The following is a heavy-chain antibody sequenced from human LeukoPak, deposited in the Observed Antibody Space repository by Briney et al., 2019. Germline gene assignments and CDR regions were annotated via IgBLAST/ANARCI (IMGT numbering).Heavy chain of an antibody. CDR1: GFTFSSYS. J-gene: IGHJ5*02. CDR3: ASSTYGSGSLNWFDP. CDR2: ISSSSSYI. Sequence: TGGSLRLSCAASGFTFSSYSMNWVRQAPGKGLEWVSSISSSSSYIYYVDSVKGRFTISRVNAKNSLYLQMNSLRAEDTAVYYCASSTYGSGSLNWFDPWGQGTLVTVSS. V-gene: IGHV3-21*01. D-gene: IGHD3-10*01.